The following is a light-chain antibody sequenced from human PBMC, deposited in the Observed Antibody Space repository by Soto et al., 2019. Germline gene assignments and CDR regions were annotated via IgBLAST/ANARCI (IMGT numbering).Light chain of an antibody. CDR1: QSVGDN. J-gene: IGKJ1*01. CDR2: SVS. CDR3: QQYNVWPQT. Sequence: EIVLTQSPATLSVSPGERVTLSCRASQSVGDNLAWYQQRPGQAPRLLIYSVSSRDTDIPARFSGGGSGTEFTLTINSLQTEDFGVYYCQQYNVWPQTFGQGTKVDIK. V-gene: IGKV3-15*01.